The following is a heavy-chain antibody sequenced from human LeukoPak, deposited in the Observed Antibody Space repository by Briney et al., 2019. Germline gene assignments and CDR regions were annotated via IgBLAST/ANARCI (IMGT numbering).Heavy chain of an antibody. CDR2: ITDDGYNT. J-gene: IGHJ4*02. V-gene: IGHV3-23*01. CDR1: GLTFSSYA. Sequence: PGGSLRLSCAASGLTFSSYAMSWVRQAPGKGLEWVSTITDDGYNTYSADSVKGRITFSRDNSKNTLSLQLRSLRAEDTAVYYCAKDLSYTSGASDHWGQGTLVTVSS. D-gene: IGHD6-19*01. CDR3: AKDLSYTSGASDH.